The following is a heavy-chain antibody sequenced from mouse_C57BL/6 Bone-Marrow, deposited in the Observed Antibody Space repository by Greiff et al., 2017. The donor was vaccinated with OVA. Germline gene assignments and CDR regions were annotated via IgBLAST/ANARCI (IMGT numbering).Heavy chain of an antibody. V-gene: IGHV1-59*01. CDR1: GYTFTSYW. CDR2: IDPSDSYT. D-gene: IGHD5-1*01. Sequence: VQLQQPGAELVRPGSSVKLSCKASGYTFTSYWMHWVKQRPGQGLEWIGVIDPSDSYTHYNQKFKGKATLTVDTSSSTAYMQLSSLTSEDSAVYYCASSTHYAMDYWGRGTSVTVSS. CDR3: ASSTHYAMDY. J-gene: IGHJ4*01.